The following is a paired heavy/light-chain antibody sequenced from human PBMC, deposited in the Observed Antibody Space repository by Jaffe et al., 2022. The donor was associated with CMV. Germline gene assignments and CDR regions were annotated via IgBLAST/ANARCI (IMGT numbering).Heavy chain of an antibody. CDR3: ARLGPQYQLLQGTPVWFDP. CDR2: IYPGDSDT. V-gene: IGHV5-51*01. Sequence: EVQLVQSGAEVKKPGESLKISCKGSGYSFTSYWIGWVRQMPGKGLEWMGIIYPGDSDTRYSPSFQGQVTISADKSISTAYLQWSSLKASDTAMYYCARLGPQYQLLQGTPVWFDPWGQGTLVTVSS. CDR1: GYSFTSYW. D-gene: IGHD2-2*01. J-gene: IGHJ5*02.
Light chain of an antibody. V-gene: IGLV1-36*01. CDR1: SSNIGNNA. CDR2: YDD. J-gene: IGLJ3*02. Sequence: QSVLTQPPSVSEAPRQRVTISCSGSSSNIGNNAVNWYQQLPGKAPKLLIYYDDLLPSGVSDRFSGSKSGTSASLAISGLQSEDEADYYCAAWDDSLNGPLFGGGTKLTVL. CDR3: AAWDDSLNGPL.